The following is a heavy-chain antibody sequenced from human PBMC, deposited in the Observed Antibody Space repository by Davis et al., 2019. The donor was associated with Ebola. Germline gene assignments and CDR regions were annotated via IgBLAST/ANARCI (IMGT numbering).Heavy chain of an antibody. CDR3: ARAGFDEVLDY. CDR2: VSHSERER. CDR1: GFIFRNYA. D-gene: IGHD3-3*01. V-gene: IGHV3-30*04. J-gene: IGHJ4*02. Sequence: GESLKISCAASGFIFRNYAMHWVRQAPGKGLEWVAVVSHSERERFYADSVKGRFTISRDNSENILYLQMNSLTADDTSVYYCARAGFDEVLDYWGQGTPVTVSS.